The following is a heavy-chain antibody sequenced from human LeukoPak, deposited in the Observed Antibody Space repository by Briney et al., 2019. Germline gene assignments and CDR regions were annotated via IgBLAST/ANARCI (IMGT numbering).Heavy chain of an antibody. CDR1: GYSFTSYW. CDR3: ARRGSGWYIDY. CDR2: IYPGDSDT. Sequence: GESLKISCKGSGYSFTSYWIGWVRQVPGKCREWRGIIYPGDSDTRYSPSFQGQVTISADKSISTAYLQWSSLKASDTAMYYCARRGSGWYIDYWGQGTLVTVSP. V-gene: IGHV5-51*01. J-gene: IGHJ4*02. D-gene: IGHD6-19*01.